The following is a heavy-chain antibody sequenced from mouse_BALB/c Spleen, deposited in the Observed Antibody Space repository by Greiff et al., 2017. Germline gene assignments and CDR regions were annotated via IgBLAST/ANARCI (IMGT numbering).Heavy chain of an antibody. D-gene: IGHD1-1*01. J-gene: IGHJ4*01. Sequence: VQLVESGPGLVAPSQSLSITCTVSGFSLTDYGVSWIRQPPGKGLEWLGVIWGGGSTYYNSALKSRLSISKDNSKSQVFLKMNSLQTDDTAMYYCAKLYYYGSSYAMDYWGQGTSVTVSS. CDR2: IWGGGST. CDR1: GFSLTDYG. V-gene: IGHV2-6-5*01. CDR3: AKLYYYGSSYAMDY.